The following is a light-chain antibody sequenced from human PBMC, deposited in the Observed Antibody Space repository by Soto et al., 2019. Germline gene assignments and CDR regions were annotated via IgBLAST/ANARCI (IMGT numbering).Light chain of an antibody. V-gene: IGKV3-15*01. J-gene: IGKJ4*01. CDR1: QSVTSN. CDR2: GAS. Sequence: IVMTQAPATLSVSPGERATLSCRASQSVTSNLAWYQQKPGQAPRLLFYGASTRATGIPARFSGSGSGTEFTLTISSLQSEDFAVYYCQQRSNWPLTFGGGTKVDIK. CDR3: QQRSNWPLT.